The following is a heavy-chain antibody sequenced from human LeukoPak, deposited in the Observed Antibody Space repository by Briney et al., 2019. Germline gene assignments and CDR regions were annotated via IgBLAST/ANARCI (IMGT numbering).Heavy chain of an antibody. CDR2: ISYDGSNK. J-gene: IGHJ4*02. D-gene: IGHD5-24*01. CDR1: GFTFSDYA. CDR3: ARDQIKDAYNYDYFDY. V-gene: IGHV3-30*04. Sequence: GGSLRLSCTASGFTFSDYAMYWVRQAPGKGLEWVAVISYDGSNKYYADSVKGRFTISRDNSKNTLHLQMNSLRSEDTALYYCARDQIKDAYNYDYFDYWGQGTLVTVSS.